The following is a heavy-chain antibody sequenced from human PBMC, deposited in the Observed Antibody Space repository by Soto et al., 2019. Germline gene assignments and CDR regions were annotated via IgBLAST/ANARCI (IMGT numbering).Heavy chain of an antibody. V-gene: IGHV1-3*01. CDR2: INAGNGNT. Sequence: GASVKVSCKASGYTFTSYAMHWVRQAPGQRLEWMGWINAGNGNTKYSQKFQGRVTITRDTSASTAYMELSSLRSATTAVYYCARSIVVVTALDYWGQGTMGTVSS. D-gene: IGHD2-21*02. CDR3: ARSIVVVTALDY. CDR1: GYTFTSYA. J-gene: IGHJ4*02.